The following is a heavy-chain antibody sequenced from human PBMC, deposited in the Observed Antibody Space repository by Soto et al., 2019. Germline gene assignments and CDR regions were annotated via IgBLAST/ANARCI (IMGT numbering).Heavy chain of an antibody. V-gene: IGHV4-59*08. CDR1: GGSISSYY. CDR2: IYYSGST. CDR3: ARTVVVVAATTFDY. Sequence: SETLSLTCTVSGGSISSYYWSWIRQPPGKGLEWIGYIYYSGSTNYNPSLKSRVTISVDTSKNQFSLKLSSVTAADTAVYYCARTVVVVAATTFDYWGQGTLVTVSS. D-gene: IGHD2-15*01. J-gene: IGHJ4*02.